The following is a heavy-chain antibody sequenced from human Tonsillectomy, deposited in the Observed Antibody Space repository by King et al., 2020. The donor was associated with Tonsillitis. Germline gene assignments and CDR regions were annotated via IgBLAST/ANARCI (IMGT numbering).Heavy chain of an antibody. D-gene: IGHD6-13*01. V-gene: IGHV3-30*04. CDR2: ISYDGSNK. CDR1: GFTFSSYA. Sequence: QLVQSGGGVVQPGRSLRLSCAASGFTFSSYAMHWVRQAPGKGLEWVAFISYDGSNKHYADSVKGRFTISRDNSKNTLYLKMNSLRAEDTAVYYCARDLRIVAAGTRWSDHWGQGTLVTVSS. CDR3: ARDLRIVAAGTRWSDH. J-gene: IGHJ5*02.